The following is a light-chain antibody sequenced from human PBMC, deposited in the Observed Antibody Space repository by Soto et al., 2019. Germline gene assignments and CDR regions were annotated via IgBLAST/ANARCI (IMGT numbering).Light chain of an antibody. V-gene: IGKV1-5*01. Sequence: DIQMTQSPSTLSASVGDRVTITCRASQSISSWLAWYQQKPGKAPKLLIYDASSLESGVPSRLSGSGSGTQFTLTISSLQPDDFATYYCQKYNSYWTFGQGTKGDIK. CDR2: DAS. J-gene: IGKJ1*01. CDR3: QKYNSYWT. CDR1: QSISSW.